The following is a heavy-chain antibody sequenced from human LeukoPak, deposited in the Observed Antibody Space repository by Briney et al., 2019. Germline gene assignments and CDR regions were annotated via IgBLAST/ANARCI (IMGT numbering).Heavy chain of an antibody. CDR1: GFTFSTYW. D-gene: IGHD6-19*01. J-gene: IGHJ3*02. CDR2: IKEDGNKK. Sequence: GGSLRLSCVASGFTFSTYWMTWVRQAPAKGLEWVASIKEDGNKKSYADSVRGRFTISRDNAKNSMFLQMNSLRVEDTAVFYCARVAYGWSRGDAFDIWGHGTTVTVSS. CDR3: ARVAYGWSRGDAFDI. V-gene: IGHV3-7*01.